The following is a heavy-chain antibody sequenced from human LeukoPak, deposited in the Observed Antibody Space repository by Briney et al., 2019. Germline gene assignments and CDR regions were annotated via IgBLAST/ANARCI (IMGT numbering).Heavy chain of an antibody. J-gene: IGHJ4*02. CDR2: SYYSGST. CDR3: ARVNTYYYDSSGAETLDY. D-gene: IGHD3-22*01. V-gene: IGHV4-31*03. CDR1: GGSISSGGYY. Sequence: PSETLSLTCTVSGGSISSGGYYWSWIRQHPGKGLEWIGYSYYSGSTYYNPSLKSRVTISVDTSKNQFSLKLSSVTAADTAVYYCARVNTYYYDSSGAETLDYWGQGTLVTVSS.